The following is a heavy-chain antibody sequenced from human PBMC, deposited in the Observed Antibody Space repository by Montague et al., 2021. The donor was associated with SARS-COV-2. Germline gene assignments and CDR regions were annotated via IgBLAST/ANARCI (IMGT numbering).Heavy chain of an antibody. V-gene: IGHV6-1*01. CDR2: TYFRSKWYN. CDR3: GRVFAPAGTFDF. Sequence: CAISGDSVSTNNTTWNWVRQSPSGDLEWLGRTYFRSKWYNDYAVXXKSRITINPDTSKNQFSLQLESVTPKDTAIYFCGRVFAPAGTFDFWGQGTLVTVSS. D-gene: IGHD6-13*01. CDR1: GDSVSTNNTT. J-gene: IGHJ4*02.